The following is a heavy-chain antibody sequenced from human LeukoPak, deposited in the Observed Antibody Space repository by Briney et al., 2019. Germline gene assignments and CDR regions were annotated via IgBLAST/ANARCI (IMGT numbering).Heavy chain of an antibody. CDR2: IYYSGST. D-gene: IGHD6-19*01. Sequence: SGTLSLTCTVSGGSISSYYWSWIRQPPGKGLEWIGYIYYSGSTNYNPSLKSRVTISVDTSKNQFSLKLSSVTAADTAVCYCASFYSSGWYDYWGQGTLVTVS. V-gene: IGHV4-59*01. J-gene: IGHJ4*02. CDR3: ASFYSSGWYDY. CDR1: GGSISSYY.